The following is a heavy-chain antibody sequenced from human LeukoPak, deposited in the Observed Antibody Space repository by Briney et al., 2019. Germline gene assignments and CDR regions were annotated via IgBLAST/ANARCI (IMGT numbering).Heavy chain of an antibody. CDR2: TYYRSKWYN. V-gene: IGHV6-1*01. CDR1: GDSVSSNTAA. CDR3: SRQPGGIAAAGFDY. J-gene: IGHJ4*02. Sequence: SQTLSLTCAISGDSVSSNTAAWNWIRQSPSRGLEWLGRTYYRSKWYNDYAVSVKSRITLNPDTSKNQFSLQLNSVTPEDTAVYYCSRQPGGIAAAGFDYWGQGTLVTVSS. D-gene: IGHD6-13*01.